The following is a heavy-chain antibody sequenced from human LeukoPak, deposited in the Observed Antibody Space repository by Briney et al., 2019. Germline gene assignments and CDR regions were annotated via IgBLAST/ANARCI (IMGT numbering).Heavy chain of an antibody. Sequence: AGGSLRLSCAASGFTVSSNYMSWVRQAPGKGLVWVSRINSDGSSTSYADSVKGRFTISRDNAKNTLYLQMNSLRAEDTAVYYCARDRAELWLPPDYFDYWGQGTLVTVSS. D-gene: IGHD5-18*01. CDR3: ARDRAELWLPPDYFDY. V-gene: IGHV3-74*01. CDR1: GFTVSSNY. J-gene: IGHJ4*02. CDR2: INSDGSST.